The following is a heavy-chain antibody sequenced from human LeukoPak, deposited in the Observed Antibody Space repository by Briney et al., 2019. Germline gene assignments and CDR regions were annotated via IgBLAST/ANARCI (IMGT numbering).Heavy chain of an antibody. V-gene: IGHV3-30-3*01. J-gene: IGHJ5*02. CDR3: ARLPQGPSFDP. CDR1: GFTFSSYA. CDR2: ISYDGSNK. Sequence: GGSLRLSCAASGFTFSSYAMHWVRQAPGKGLEWVAVISYDGSNKYYADSVKGRFTISRDNSKNTLYLQMNSLRAEDTAVYYCARLPQGPSFDPWGQGTLVTVSS.